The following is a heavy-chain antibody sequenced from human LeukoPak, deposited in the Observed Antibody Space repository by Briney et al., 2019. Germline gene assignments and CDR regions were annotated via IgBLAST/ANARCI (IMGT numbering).Heavy chain of an antibody. CDR3: MRTARTSDF. CDR1: GFTFSGYW. V-gene: IGHV3-7*01. J-gene: IGHJ4*02. Sequence: GGSLRLSCAASGFTFSGYWMSWVRQTPGKGLEYVAYISDDGTQKLSVDSVKGRFTISRDNARNSLYLQMNSLRVEDTAVYYCMRTARTSDFRGQGTLVTVSS. D-gene: IGHD1-14*01. CDR2: ISDDGTQK.